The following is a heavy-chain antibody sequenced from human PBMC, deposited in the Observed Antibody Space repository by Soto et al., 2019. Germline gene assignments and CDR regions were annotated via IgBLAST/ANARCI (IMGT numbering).Heavy chain of an antibody. J-gene: IGHJ4*02. V-gene: IGHV1-46*01. CDR3: ARDKVIIKAPYSYGCGY. CDR1: GYTFTSYY. Sequence: QVQLVQSGAEVKKPGASVKVSCKASGYTFTSYYMHWVRQAPGQGLEWMGIINPSGGSTSYAQKFQGRVTMTRDTSTSTVYMELSSLRSEDTAVYYCARDKVIIKAPYSYGCGYWGQGTLVTVSS. CDR2: INPSGGST. D-gene: IGHD5-18*01.